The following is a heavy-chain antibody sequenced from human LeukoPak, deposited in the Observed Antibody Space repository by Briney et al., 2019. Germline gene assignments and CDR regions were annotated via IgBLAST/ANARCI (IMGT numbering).Heavy chain of an antibody. CDR2: INPNSGGT. CDR3: ARDDSANFDY. D-gene: IGHD4-11*01. V-gene: IGHV1-2*02. J-gene: IGHJ4*02. Sequence: GASVKVSCKASGYTFTSYDINWVRQATGQGLEWMGWINPNSGGTNYAQKFQGRVTMTRDTSISTAYMELSRLRSDDTAVYYCARDDSANFDYWGRGTLVTVSS. CDR1: GYTFTSYD.